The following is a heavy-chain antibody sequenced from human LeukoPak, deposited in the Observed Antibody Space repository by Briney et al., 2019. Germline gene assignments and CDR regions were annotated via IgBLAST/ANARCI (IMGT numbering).Heavy chain of an antibody. Sequence: ASVKVSCKASGYSFTGYYIHWVRQAPGQGLEWMGRVNPNSGDTTYAQKFQGRVTVTRDTSISTAYMELSSLTSDDTAVYYCVRDHDSSGRTDDAFDIWGQGTMVTVSS. CDR1: GYSFTGYY. CDR3: VRDHDSSGRTDDAFDI. D-gene: IGHD3-22*01. CDR2: VNPNSGDT. V-gene: IGHV1-2*06. J-gene: IGHJ3*02.